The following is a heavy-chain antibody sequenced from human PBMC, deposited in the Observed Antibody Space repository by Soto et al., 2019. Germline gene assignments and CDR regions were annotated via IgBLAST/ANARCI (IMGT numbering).Heavy chain of an antibody. CDR3: ARDRRAIFGVVTYSFDY. D-gene: IGHD3-3*01. CDR1: GFTFSSYA. V-gene: IGHV3-30-3*01. J-gene: IGHJ4*02. Sequence: QVQLVESGGGVVQPGRSLRLSCAASGFTFSSYAMHWVRQAPGKGLEWVAVISYDGSNKYYADSVKGRFTISRDNSKNTLYLQMNSLRAEDTAVYYCARDRRAIFGVVTYSFDYWGQGTLVTVSS. CDR2: ISYDGSNK.